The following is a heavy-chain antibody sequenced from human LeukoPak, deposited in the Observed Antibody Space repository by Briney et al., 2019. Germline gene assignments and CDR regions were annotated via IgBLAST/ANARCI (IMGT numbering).Heavy chain of an antibody. CDR3: ARDRSDTIFGVVMGAFDI. D-gene: IGHD3-3*01. J-gene: IGHJ3*02. Sequence: WGSLRLSCAASGFTFSSYSMNWVRQAPGKGLEWVSSISSSSSYIYYADSVKGRFTISRDNAKHSLYLQMNSLRAEDTAVYYCARDRSDTIFGVVMGAFDIWGQGTMVTVSS. CDR2: ISSSSSYI. V-gene: IGHV3-21*01. CDR1: GFTFSSYS.